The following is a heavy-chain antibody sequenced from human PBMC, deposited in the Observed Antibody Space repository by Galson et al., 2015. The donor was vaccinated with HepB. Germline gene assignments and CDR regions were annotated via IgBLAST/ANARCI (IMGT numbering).Heavy chain of an antibody. V-gene: IGHV3-66*01. J-gene: IGHJ6*03. CDR2: IYSGGST. D-gene: IGHD3-3*01. Sequence: SLRLSCAASGFTVSSNYMSWVRQAPGKGLEWVSVIYSGGSTYYADSVKGRFTISRDNSKNTLYLQMNSLRAEDTAVYYCARGLEYHDFWSGYPNYYMDVWGKGTTVTVSS. CDR1: GFTVSSNY. CDR3: ARGLEYHDFWSGYPNYYMDV.